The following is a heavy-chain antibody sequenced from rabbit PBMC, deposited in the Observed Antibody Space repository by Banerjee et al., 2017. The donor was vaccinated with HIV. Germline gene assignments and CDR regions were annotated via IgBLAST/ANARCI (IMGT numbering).Heavy chain of an antibody. D-gene: IGHD2-1*01. CDR2: IFSSSAYT. CDR3: ARDNYDDYGDYRYFNL. J-gene: IGHJ4*01. CDR1: GFTISSSYW. Sequence: QEQLEESGGDLVKPEGSLTLTCTASGFTISSSYWICWVRQAPGKGLELSACIFSSSAYTYYASWAKGRFTISKTSSTTVTLQMTSLTAADTATYFCARDNYDDYGDYRYFNLWGPGTLVTVS. V-gene: IGHV1S45*01.